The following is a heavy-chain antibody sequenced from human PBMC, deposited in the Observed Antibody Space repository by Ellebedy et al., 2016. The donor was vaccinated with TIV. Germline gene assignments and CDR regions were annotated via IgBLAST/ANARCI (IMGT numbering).Heavy chain of an antibody. CDR1: GFTFSRYA. D-gene: IGHD5-18*01. V-gene: IGHV3-23*01. Sequence: LSLTCAASGFTFSRYAMTWVRQAPGRGLEWVSGIVGSGGGIFYADSVKGRFTISRDNSKSTVDLQMNSLRAEDTAIYYCARDRTPGDGYWVFDQWGQGALVTVSS. CDR3: ARDRTPGDGYWVFDQ. CDR2: IVGSGGGI. J-gene: IGHJ4*02.